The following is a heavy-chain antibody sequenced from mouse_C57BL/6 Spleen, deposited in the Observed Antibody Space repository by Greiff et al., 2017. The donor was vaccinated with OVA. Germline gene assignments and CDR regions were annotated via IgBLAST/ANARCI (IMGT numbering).Heavy chain of an antibody. CDR1: EYEFPSHD. CDR2: INSDGGST. J-gene: IGHJ1*03. D-gene: IGHD2-1*01. Sequence: DVKLVESGGGLVQPGESLKLSCESNEYEFPSHDMSWVRKTPEKRLELVAAINSDGGSTYYPDTMERRFIISRDNTKKTLYLQMSSLRSEDTALYYCARQAYGNYGYFDVWGTGTTVTVAS. V-gene: IGHV5-2*01. CDR3: ARQAYGNYGYFDV.